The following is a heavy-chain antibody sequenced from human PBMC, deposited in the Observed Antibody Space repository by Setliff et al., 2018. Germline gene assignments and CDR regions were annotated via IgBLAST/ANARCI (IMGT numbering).Heavy chain of an antibody. V-gene: IGHV1-8*01. Sequence: GASVKVSCKTSGYDFNGHDINWVRQATGQGLEWIGWMNPNSGSTGFAQKFQGRVTLTRDITIYTAYMELSGLTSEDAAAYYCARGGDYYCLDYWGQGAPVTVSS. J-gene: IGHJ4*02. D-gene: IGHD3-22*01. CDR1: GYDFNGHD. CDR2: MNPNSGST. CDR3: ARGGDYYCLDY.